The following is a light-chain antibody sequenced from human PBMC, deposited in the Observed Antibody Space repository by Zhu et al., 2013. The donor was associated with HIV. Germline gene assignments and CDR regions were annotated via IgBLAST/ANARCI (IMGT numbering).Light chain of an antibody. J-gene: IGKJ1*01. CDR3: QQYNSYSLT. V-gene: IGKV1-8*01. Sequence: AIRMTQSPSSFSASTGDRVTITCRASQYISSYLAWYQQKAGKAPKLLIYAASTLQSGVPSRFSGSGSGTDFTLTISCLQSEDFATYYCQQYNSYSLTFGQGTKVEIK. CDR2: AAS. CDR1: QYISSY.